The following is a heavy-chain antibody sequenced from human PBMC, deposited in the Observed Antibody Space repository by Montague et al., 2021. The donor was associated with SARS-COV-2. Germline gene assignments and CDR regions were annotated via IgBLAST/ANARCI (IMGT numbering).Heavy chain of an antibody. CDR1: GGSFSGCY. CDR3: ARGRRILLWFGELLSGGDYYGMDV. D-gene: IGHD3-10*01. J-gene: IGHJ6*02. Sequence: SETLSLTCAVYGGSFSGCYWSWIRQPPGKGLEWSGEINHSGSTNYNPSLKSRVTISVDTSKNQFSLKLSSVTAADTAVYYCARGRRILLWFGELLSGGDYYGMDVWGQGTTVTVSS. V-gene: IGHV4-34*01. CDR2: INHSGST.